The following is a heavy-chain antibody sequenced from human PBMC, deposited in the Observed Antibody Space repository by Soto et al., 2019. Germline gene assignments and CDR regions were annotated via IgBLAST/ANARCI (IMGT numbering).Heavy chain of an antibody. CDR2: INHSGST. CDR1: GGSFSGYY. D-gene: IGHD3-16*01. Sequence: SETLSLTCAVYGGSFSGYYWRWIRQSPGKGLEWIGEINHSGSTNYRLSLKSRVTIAVDTSKNQLSLKLSSVTAADTAVYYCVRGPQFPFGDYWGQETLVTVSS. CDR3: VRGPQFPFGDY. V-gene: IGHV4-34*01. J-gene: IGHJ4*02.